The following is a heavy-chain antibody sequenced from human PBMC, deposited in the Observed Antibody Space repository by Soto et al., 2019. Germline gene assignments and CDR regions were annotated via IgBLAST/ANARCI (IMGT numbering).Heavy chain of an antibody. CDR2: ISYDGSNK. CDR3: ARGNTAMAMGFDY. CDR1: GFTFSSYA. D-gene: IGHD5-18*01. V-gene: IGHV3-30-3*01. Sequence: GALRLSCAASGFTFSSYAMHWVRQAPGKGLEWVAVISYDGSNKYYADSVKGRFTISRDNSKNTLYLQMNSLRAEDTAVYYCARGNTAMAMGFDYWGQGTLVTVSS. J-gene: IGHJ4*02.